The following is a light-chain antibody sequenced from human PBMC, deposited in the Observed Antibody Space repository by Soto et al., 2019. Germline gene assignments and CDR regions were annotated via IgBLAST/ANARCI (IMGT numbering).Light chain of an antibody. CDR1: TSNIGYNF. Sequence: QAVVTQPPSTTGTPGQRVTISCSGRTSNIGYNFVYWYQHLPGTAPKLLIYRNDERPSGVPDRFSGSKSGTSASLAISGLWSEDEADYYCAAWDGSLSAWVFGGGTKLTVL. CDR2: RND. V-gene: IGLV1-47*03. CDR3: AAWDGSLSAWV. J-gene: IGLJ3*02.